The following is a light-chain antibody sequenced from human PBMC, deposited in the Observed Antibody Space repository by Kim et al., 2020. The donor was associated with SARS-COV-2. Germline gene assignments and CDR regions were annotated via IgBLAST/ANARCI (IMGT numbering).Light chain of an antibody. CDR3: QQYSASPPAYT. CDR2: GAS. J-gene: IGKJ2*01. V-gene: IGKV3-20*01. CDR1: QSISSEF. Sequence: EIVLTQSPGTLSLSPGERATLSYRASQSISSEFLAWYQQISGQSPRLLIFGASNRAAGIPDRFSGGGSGTDFTLTITRLEPADSAIYYCQQYSASPPAYTFGQGTKLEI.